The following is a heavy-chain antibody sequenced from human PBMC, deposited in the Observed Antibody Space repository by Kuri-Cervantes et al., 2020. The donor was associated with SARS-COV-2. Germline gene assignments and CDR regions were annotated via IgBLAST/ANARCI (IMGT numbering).Heavy chain of an antibody. CDR2: ISSSSSYI. CDR3: ARGGYGDYTYWYFDL. CDR1: GFTFSSYS. Sequence: LSLTCAASGFTFSSYSMNWVRQAPGKGLEWVSSISSSSSYIYYADSVKGRFTISRDNSKNTLYLQMNSLRAEDTAVYYCARGGYGDYTYWYFDLWGRGILVTVSS. J-gene: IGHJ2*01. D-gene: IGHD4-17*01. V-gene: IGHV3-21*01.